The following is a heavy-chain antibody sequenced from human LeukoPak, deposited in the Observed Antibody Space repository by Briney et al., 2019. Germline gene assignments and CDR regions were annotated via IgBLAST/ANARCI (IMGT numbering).Heavy chain of an antibody. CDR1: GFMFDDYV. J-gene: IGHJ4*02. CDR3: AREAAAADPSFDY. Sequence: SGGSLRLSCAASGFMFDDYVMHWVRQAPGKGLEWVSGISWNSGSIDYADSVKGRFTISRDNAKNSLYLQMNSLRAEDTAVYYCAREAAAADPSFDYWGQGTLVTVSS. V-gene: IGHV3-9*01. CDR2: ISWNSGSI. D-gene: IGHD6-13*01.